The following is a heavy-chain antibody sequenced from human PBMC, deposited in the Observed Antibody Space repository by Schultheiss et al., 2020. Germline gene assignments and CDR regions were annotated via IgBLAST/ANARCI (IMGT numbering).Heavy chain of an antibody. Sequence: SETLSLTCTVSGGSISSSNYYWGWIRQPPGKGLEWIGSIYYSGSTSYNPSLKSRVTISVDTSKNQFSLKLSSVTAADTAVYYCARTGYFWSGYYHPNYYYYYMDVWGKGTTVTVSS. CDR2: IYYSGST. V-gene: IGHV4-39*07. D-gene: IGHD3-3*01. J-gene: IGHJ6*03. CDR1: GGSISSSNYY. CDR3: ARTGYFWSGYYHPNYYYYYMDV.